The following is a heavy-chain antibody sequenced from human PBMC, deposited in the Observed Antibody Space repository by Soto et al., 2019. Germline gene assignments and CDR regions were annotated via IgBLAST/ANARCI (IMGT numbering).Heavy chain of an antibody. CDR2: ISAYNGNT. CDR3: ARDGDYGDKRLPYENYYYYGMDV. J-gene: IGHJ6*02. V-gene: IGHV1-18*01. CDR1: GYTFTSYG. Sequence: QVQLVQSGAEVKKPGASVKVSCKASGYTFTSYGISWVRQAPGQGPEWMGWISAYNGNTNYAQKLKGRVTMTTDTSTSTAYMELRSLRSDDTAVYYCARDGDYGDKRLPYENYYYYGMDVWGQGTTVTVSS. D-gene: IGHD4-17*01.